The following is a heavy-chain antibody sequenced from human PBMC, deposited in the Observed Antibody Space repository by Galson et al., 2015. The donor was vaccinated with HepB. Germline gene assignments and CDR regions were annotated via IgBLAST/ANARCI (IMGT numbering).Heavy chain of an antibody. CDR1: GFTFSSYA. D-gene: IGHD3-9*01. CDR3: ARMYRTSLVLRYFDWLLTTFDY. J-gene: IGHJ4*02. CDR2: ISGSGGST. Sequence: SLRLSCAASGFTFSSYAMSWVRQAPGKGLEWVSAISGSGGSTYYADSVKGRFTISRDNSKNTLYLQMNSLRAEDTAVYYCARMYRTSLVLRYFDWLLTTFDYWGQGTLVTVSS. V-gene: IGHV3-23*01.